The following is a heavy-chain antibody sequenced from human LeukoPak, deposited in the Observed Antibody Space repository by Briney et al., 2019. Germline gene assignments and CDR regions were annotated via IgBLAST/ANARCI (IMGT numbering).Heavy chain of an antibody. J-gene: IGHJ4*02. V-gene: IGHV1-46*01. CDR3: ARALGGNAPFDY. Sequence: ASVKVSCKASGYAFTSYYMHWVRQAPGQGLEWMGIINPSGGSTSYAQKFQGRVTITADKSTTTAYMELNSLRSDDTAVYYCARALGGNAPFDYWGQGTLVTVSS. CDR2: INPSGGST. D-gene: IGHD4-23*01. CDR1: GYAFTSYY.